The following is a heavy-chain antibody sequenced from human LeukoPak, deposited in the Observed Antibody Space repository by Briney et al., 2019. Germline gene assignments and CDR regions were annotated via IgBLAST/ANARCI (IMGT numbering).Heavy chain of an antibody. CDR3: LKVPNYSSGY. J-gene: IGHJ4*02. Sequence: GSLILSCSASGFTFSTYAMHWVRQAPGQGLESVSTISSNGGSTYYADSVKGRITISRDNSMNTLYLQMSSLTAEDTAVYYCLKVPNYSSGYWGQGTLVTVSS. V-gene: IGHV3-64D*09. CDR1: GFTFSTYA. D-gene: IGHD6-25*01. CDR2: ISSNGGST.